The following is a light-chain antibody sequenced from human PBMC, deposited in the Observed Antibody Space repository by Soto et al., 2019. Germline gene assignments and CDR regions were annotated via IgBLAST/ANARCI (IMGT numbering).Light chain of an antibody. CDR2: EVT. Sequence: QSVLTQPASVSGSPGQSITISCTGTSSDVGGYNYVSWYKQHPGKAPKLMIYEVTKRPSGVSNRFSGSKSGNTASLTISGLQAEDEADYYCSSYTSSSTYYVFGTGTKVTVL. CDR1: SSDVGGYNY. J-gene: IGLJ1*01. V-gene: IGLV2-14*01. CDR3: SSYTSSSTYYV.